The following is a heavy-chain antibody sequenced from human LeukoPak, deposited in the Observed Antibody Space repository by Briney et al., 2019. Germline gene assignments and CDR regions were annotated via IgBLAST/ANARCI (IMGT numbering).Heavy chain of an antibody. CDR2: INPNSGGT. V-gene: IGHV1-2*06. J-gene: IGHJ6*02. CDR1: GYTFTGYY. CDR3: ARVQYCTNGVCYYYCGMDV. Sequence: ASVKVSCKASGYTFTGYYMHWVRQAPGQGLEWMGRINPNSGGTNYAQKFQGRVTMTRDTSISTAYMELSRLRSDDTAVYYCARVQYCTNGVCYYYCGMDVWGQGTTVTVSS. D-gene: IGHD2-8*01.